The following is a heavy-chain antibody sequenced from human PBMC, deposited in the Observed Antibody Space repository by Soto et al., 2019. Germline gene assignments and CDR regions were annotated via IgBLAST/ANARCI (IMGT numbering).Heavy chain of an antibody. D-gene: IGHD2-2*01. CDR3: AKDITLVVPAASDYYYYGMDV. Sequence: PGGSLRLSCAASGFTFDDYAMHWVRQAPGKGLEWVSLISWDGGSTYYADSVKGRFTISRDNSKNSLYLQMNSLRAEDTALYYCAKDITLVVPAASDYYYYGMDVWGQGTTVTVSS. CDR1: GFTFDDYA. CDR2: ISWDGGST. J-gene: IGHJ6*02. V-gene: IGHV3-43D*04.